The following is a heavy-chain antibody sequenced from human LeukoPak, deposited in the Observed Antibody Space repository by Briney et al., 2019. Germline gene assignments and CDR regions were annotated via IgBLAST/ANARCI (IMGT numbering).Heavy chain of an antibody. J-gene: IGHJ3*02. D-gene: IGHD3-22*01. V-gene: IGHV1-2*02. CDR1: GYTFTGYY. CDR2: INPNSGGT. CDR3: AAVGPTYYYDSSGFAFDI. Sequence: GASVKVSCKASGYTFTGYYMHWVRQAPGQGLEWMGWINPNSGGTNYAQKFQGRVTMTRDMSTSTAYMELSSLRSEDTAVYYCAAVGPTYYYDSSGFAFDIWGQGTMVTVSS.